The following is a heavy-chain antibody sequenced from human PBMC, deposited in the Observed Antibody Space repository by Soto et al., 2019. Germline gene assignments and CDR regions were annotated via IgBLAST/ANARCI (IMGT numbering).Heavy chain of an antibody. D-gene: IGHD3-22*01. J-gene: IGHJ4*02. V-gene: IGHV3-64D*06. CDR3: VIGTSGYYDY. CDR1: GFTFISYS. Sequence: GGSLRLSCSGSGFTFISYSLYWVRQAPGKGLEYVSAISSGGSTYYTDSVKGRFTISRDNAKNTLYLQMSSLRDEDTAVYYCVIGTSGYYDYWGQGA. CDR2: ISSGGST.